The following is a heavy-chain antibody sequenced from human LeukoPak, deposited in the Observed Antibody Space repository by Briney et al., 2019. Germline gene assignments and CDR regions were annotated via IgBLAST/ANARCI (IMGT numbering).Heavy chain of an antibody. J-gene: IGHJ3*02. Sequence: ASVKVSCKASGYTFINYGISWVRQAPGQGLEWMGCIRAYNGDKNYAQQVQGRVTMTTETSTSTVYMELRSLRSDDTAVYSCARHYDAGKDDAFHIWGQGTMVTVSS. D-gene: IGHD3-10*01. CDR3: ARHYDAGKDDAFHI. V-gene: IGHV1-18*01. CDR2: IRAYNGDK. CDR1: GYTFINYG.